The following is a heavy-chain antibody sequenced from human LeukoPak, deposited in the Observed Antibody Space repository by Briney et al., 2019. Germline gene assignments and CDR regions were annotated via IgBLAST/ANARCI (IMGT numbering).Heavy chain of an antibody. CDR3: ARGATMIADAFDI. V-gene: IGHV1-69*13. D-gene: IGHD3-22*01. J-gene: IGHJ3*02. CDR1: GGTFSSYA. Sequence: SVKVSCKASGGTFSSYAISWVRQAPGQGLEWVGGIIPIFGTANYAQKFQGRVTITADESTSTAYMELSSLRSEDTAVYYCARGATMIADAFDIWGQGTMVTVSS. CDR2: IIPIFGTA.